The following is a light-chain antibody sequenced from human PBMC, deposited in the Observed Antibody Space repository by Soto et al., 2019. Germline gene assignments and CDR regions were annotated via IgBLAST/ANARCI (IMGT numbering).Light chain of an antibody. CDR1: SGDIGSYNR. J-gene: IGLJ1*01. CDR2: EVT. CDR3: SSYTNINTRACV. Sequence: ALTQPASVSGSPGQSITISCTGTSGDIGSYNRVSWYQQHPGKAPKLIIYEVTDRPSGVSNRFSGSKSGNTASLTISGLQAEDEAEYYCSSYTNINTRACVFGTGTKV. V-gene: IGLV2-14*01.